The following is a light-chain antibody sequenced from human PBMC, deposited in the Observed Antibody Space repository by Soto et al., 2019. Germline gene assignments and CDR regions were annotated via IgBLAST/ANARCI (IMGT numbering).Light chain of an antibody. CDR3: QQYNNRRT. CDR1: QSVSSN. J-gene: IGKJ1*01. V-gene: IGKV3-15*01. CDR2: GAS. Sequence: EIVMTQSQATLSVSPGERATLSCRASQSVSSNLAWYPQKPGQAPRPRIYGASTRATGIQARFSGSGSGTEFTLTISSLQSEDFAVYYCQQYNNRRTFGQGTKVDIK.